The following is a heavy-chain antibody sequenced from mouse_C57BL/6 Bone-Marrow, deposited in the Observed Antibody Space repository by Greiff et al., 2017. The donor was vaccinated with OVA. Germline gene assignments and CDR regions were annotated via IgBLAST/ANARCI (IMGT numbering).Heavy chain of an antibody. CDR1: GYTFTSYW. J-gene: IGHJ2*01. Sequence: QVQLQQPGAELVKPGASVKLSCKASGYTFTSYWMQWVKQRPGQGLEWIGEIDPSDSYTNYNQKFKGKATLTVDTSSSTAYMQLSSLTSEDSAVYYCGRSVGWLLRYFDYWGQGTTLTVSS. V-gene: IGHV1-50*01. D-gene: IGHD2-3*01. CDR2: IDPSDSYT. CDR3: GRSVGWLLRYFDY.